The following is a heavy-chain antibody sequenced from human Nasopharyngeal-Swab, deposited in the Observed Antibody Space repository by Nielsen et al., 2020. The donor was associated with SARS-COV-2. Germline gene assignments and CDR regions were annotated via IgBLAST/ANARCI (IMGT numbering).Heavy chain of an antibody. CDR1: GASISSGHYY. CDR3: ARISGWYWLDP. J-gene: IGHJ5*02. CDR2: VHNSGAT. Sequence: SETLSLTCTVPGASISSGHYYWGWIRQPPGKGLEWIASVHNSGATNYNPSLKSRVTISADTSKNQLSLKVNSVTAADTAVYYCARISGWYWLDPWGQGTLVTVSS. D-gene: IGHD6-19*01. V-gene: IGHV4-39*07.